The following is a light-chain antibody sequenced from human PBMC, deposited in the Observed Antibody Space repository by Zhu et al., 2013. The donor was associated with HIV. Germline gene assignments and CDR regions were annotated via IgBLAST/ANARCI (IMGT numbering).Light chain of an antibody. CDR2: AAS. CDR1: QSITTY. Sequence: DIQMTQSPSSLSASVGDRVSITCRTSQSITTYLNWYQQKIGKAPKLLIYAASSLQSGVPSRFSGSGSGTDFTLTISSLQPEDFATYYCQQSYATPFTFGQGTRLEI. V-gene: IGKV1-39*01. J-gene: IGKJ5*01. CDR3: QQSYATPFT.